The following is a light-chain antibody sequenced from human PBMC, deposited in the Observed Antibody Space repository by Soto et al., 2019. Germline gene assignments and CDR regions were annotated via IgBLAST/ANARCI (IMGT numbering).Light chain of an antibody. V-gene: IGKV3-20*01. CDR1: QSVSSN. CDR3: QQYGGSTIT. Sequence: EIVITQSPATLSVSPGERATLSCRASQSVSSNLAWYQQKPGQAPRLLIYDAFNRATGIPDRFSGSGSGTEFTLTISRLEPEDFAVYYCQQYGGSTITFGLGTRLENK. CDR2: DAF. J-gene: IGKJ5*01.